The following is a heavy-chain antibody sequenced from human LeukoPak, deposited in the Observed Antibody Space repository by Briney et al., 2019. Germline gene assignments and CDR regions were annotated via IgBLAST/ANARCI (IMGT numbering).Heavy chain of an antibody. CDR2: INHSGST. J-gene: IGHJ5*02. CDR3: ARVKGYCSSTSCYTRKYNWFDP. CDR1: GGSFSGYY. V-gene: IGHV4-34*01. Sequence: SETLSLTCAVYGGSFSGYYWSWIRQPPGKGLEWIGEINHSGSTNYNPSLKSRVTISVDTSKNQFSLKLSSVTAADTAVYYCARVKGYCSSTSCYTRKYNWFDPWGQGTLVTVSS. D-gene: IGHD2-2*02.